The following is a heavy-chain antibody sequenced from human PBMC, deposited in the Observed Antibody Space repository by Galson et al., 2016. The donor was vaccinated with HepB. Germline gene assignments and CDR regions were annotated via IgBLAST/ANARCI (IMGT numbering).Heavy chain of an antibody. CDR2: ISWNRDYI. D-gene: IGHD3-16*01. CDR1: GFNFDDYA. CDR3: AKAPGGSGCSGRYFEY. Sequence: SLRLSCAASGFNFDDYALHLVRLAPVTGLEWVSAISWNRDYIRYAESATGRFTISRDNAEDSLFLQMSTLRPEDTAVDYCAKAPGGSGCSGRYFEYWGQGTLVTVSS. J-gene: IGHJ4*02. V-gene: IGHV3-9*01.